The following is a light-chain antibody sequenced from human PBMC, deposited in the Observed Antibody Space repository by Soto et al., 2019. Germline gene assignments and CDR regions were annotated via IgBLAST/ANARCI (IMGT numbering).Light chain of an antibody. Sequence: EIVLTQSPGTLSLSPGERATLSCRASQSVSNNYLAWYQQNPGQVPRLLIYGASSRATGIPDRFSGSGSGTDFTLTISRLEPEDFAVYYCQQYGSSPPVTFGGGTRVEIK. CDR3: QQYGSSPPVT. CDR1: QSVSNNY. V-gene: IGKV3-20*01. J-gene: IGKJ4*01. CDR2: GAS.